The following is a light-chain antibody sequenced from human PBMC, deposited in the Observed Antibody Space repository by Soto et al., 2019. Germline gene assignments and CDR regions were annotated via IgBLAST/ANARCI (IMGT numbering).Light chain of an antibody. CDR3: QHYNSYSEA. CDR2: KAS. J-gene: IGKJ1*01. Sequence: DSQMTQSPSTLSGSVGDRVTITCRASQTISSWLAWYQQKPGKAPKLLIYKASTLKSGVPSRFSGSGSVTEFTLTISSLQPDDFATYYCQHYNSYSEAFGQGTKVDIK. CDR1: QTISSW. V-gene: IGKV1-5*03.